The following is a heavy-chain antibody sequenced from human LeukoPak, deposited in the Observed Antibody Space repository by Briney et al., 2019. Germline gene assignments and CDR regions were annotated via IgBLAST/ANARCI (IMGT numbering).Heavy chain of an antibody. CDR2: IYPGDSDT. CDR3: ARPRVGASRGYYYGLDV. Sequence: GESLKISCKGSGYSFNSYWIAWVRQMPGKGLEWMGIIYPGDSDTRYSPSFQGQVTISADKSISTASLQWSSLKASDTAMYYCARPRVGASRGYYYGLDVWGQGTTVTVSS. CDR1: GYSFNSYW. D-gene: IGHD1-26*01. J-gene: IGHJ6*02. V-gene: IGHV5-51*01.